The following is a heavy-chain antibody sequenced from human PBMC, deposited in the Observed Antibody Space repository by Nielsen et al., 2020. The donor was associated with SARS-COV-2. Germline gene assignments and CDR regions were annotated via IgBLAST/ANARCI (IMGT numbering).Heavy chain of an antibody. J-gene: IGHJ6*02. CDR2: INHSGST. CDR3: ASMGRMERRGARTKPYYYYGMDV. Sequence: SETLSLTCIVSGGSISSGGYYWSWIRQPPGKGLEWIGEINHSGSTNYNPSLKSRVTISVDTSKNQFSLKLSSVTAADTAVYYCASMGRMERRGARTKPYYYYGMDVWGQGTTVTVSS. V-gene: IGHV4-39*07. D-gene: IGHD1-1*01. CDR1: GGSISSGGYY.